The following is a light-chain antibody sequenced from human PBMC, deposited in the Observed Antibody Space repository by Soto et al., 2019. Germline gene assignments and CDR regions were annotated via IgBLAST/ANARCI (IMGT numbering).Light chain of an antibody. Sequence: QSALTQPASVSGSPGQSIAIYCTGTSSDVGGYKYVSWYQQHPGKAPKLMIYDVSNRPSGVSDRFSGSKSGNTASLTISGLQAEDEADYYCTSYTSSSTYVFGTGTKLTVL. V-gene: IGLV2-14*01. CDR3: TSYTSSSTYV. CDR1: SSDVGGYKY. CDR2: DVS. J-gene: IGLJ1*01.